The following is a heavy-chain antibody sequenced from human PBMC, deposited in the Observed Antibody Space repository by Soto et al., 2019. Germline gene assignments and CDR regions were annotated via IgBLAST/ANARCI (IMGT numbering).Heavy chain of an antibody. CDR1: GYSFSGYD. V-gene: IGHV1-18*04. Sequence: QGKLVQSGPEVKKPGASVKVSCTASGYSFSGYDITWVRQAPGQGLEWLGWVSTSIRSTMSAEKLQGRLTTTTDKSTTTVYMELRGLTSDDTAVYYCARDSGAALYGEDALDIWGQGTMVSVSS. D-gene: IGHD3-10*01. J-gene: IGHJ3*02. CDR3: ARDSGAALYGEDALDI. CDR2: VSTSIRST.